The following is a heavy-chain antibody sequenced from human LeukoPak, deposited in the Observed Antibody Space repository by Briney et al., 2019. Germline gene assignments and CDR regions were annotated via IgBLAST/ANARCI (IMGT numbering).Heavy chain of an antibody. CDR3: ARGGDSTNFDY. Sequence: ASVNVSFKSSGYTFTVYYIHWVRQAPGQGLEWMGWINPNSGDTNYAQKFQGRVTMTRDTSISTAYMELSRLRSDDPAVYYCARGGDSTNFDYWGQGTLVTVSS. V-gene: IGHV1-2*02. CDR2: INPNSGDT. J-gene: IGHJ4*02. D-gene: IGHD4-11*01. CDR1: GYTFTVYY.